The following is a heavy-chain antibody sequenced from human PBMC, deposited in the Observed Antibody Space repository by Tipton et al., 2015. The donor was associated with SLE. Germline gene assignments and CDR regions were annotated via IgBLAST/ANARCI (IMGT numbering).Heavy chain of an antibody. Sequence: TLSLTCAVYGASLDSYYWSWIRQAPGKGLEWIGEVNRGGSTKYNPSLKSRVIISVDPAKNQFSLKLTSVTAADTAVYYCARDRIPIHYYYDSSGYTDYWGQGTLVTVSS. CDR2: VNRGGST. D-gene: IGHD3-22*01. CDR3: ARDRIPIHYYYDSSGYTDY. CDR1: GASLDSYY. J-gene: IGHJ4*02. V-gene: IGHV4-34*01.